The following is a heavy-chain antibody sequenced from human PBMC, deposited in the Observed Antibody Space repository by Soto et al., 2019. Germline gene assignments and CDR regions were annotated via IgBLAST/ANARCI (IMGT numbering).Heavy chain of an antibody. CDR3: ARESGSSVTYYYSYGMDV. Sequence: EVQLVETGGGLIQPGGSLRLSCVASGFSVSSNYMTWVRQAPGKGPEWVSVMYSGGHTYYADSVEGRFTISRDRSSNTLYLQMTSLRPEDTAVYYCARESGSSVTYYYSYGMDVWGQGTTVTVS. V-gene: IGHV3-53*02. CDR1: GFSVSSNY. CDR2: MYSGGHT. J-gene: IGHJ6*02. D-gene: IGHD4-17*01.